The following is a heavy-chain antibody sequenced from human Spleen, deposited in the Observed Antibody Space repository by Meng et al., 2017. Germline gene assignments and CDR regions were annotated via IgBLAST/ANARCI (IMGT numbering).Heavy chain of an antibody. CDR2: INHSGST. J-gene: IGHJ4*02. CDR3: ARGPTTMAHDFDY. Sequence: VPLQKWGAELLRPWEPLSLTVAVYGGSFSGYYWSWILQPPRKGLEWIGEINHSGSTNYNPSLESRATISVDTSQNNLSLKLSSVTAADSAVYYCARGPTTMAHDFDYWGQGTLVTVSS. CDR1: GGSFSGYY. D-gene: IGHD4-11*01. V-gene: IGHV4-34*01.